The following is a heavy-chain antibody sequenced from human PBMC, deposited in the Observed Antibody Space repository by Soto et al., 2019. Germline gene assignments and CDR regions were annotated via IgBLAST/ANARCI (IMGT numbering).Heavy chain of an antibody. CDR1: GFTFDDNA. V-gene: IGHV3-9*01. Sequence: GGSLRLSCAVSGFTFDDNAMHWVRQAPEKGLEWVSGINWKSDIGYADSVKGRFTISRDNAENSLYLQMNSLRAEDTALYYCAISQDRGGGTTFIYWGQGTQVTVSS. CDR2: INWKSDI. CDR3: AISQDRGGGTTFIY. J-gene: IGHJ4*02. D-gene: IGHD3-16*01.